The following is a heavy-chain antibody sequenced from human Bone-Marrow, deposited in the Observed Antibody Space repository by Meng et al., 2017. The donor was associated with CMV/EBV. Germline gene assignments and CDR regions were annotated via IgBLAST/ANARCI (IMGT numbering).Heavy chain of an antibody. Sequence: SLKISCAASGFTFDDYAMHWVRQAPGKGLEWVSGISWNSGSIGYADSVKGRFTISRDNAKNSLYLQMNSLRAEDTAVYYGARDDYDILTCYGYWGQGTLVTVSS. J-gene: IGHJ4*02. D-gene: IGHD3-9*01. CDR3: ARDDYDILTCYGY. CDR1: GFTFDDYA. V-gene: IGHV3-9*01. CDR2: ISWNSGSI.